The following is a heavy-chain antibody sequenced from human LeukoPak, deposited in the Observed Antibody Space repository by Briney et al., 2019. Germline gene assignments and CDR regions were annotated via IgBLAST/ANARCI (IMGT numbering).Heavy chain of an antibody. J-gene: IGHJ5*02. Sequence: GGSLRLSCAASGFTFSNYWMTWVRQAPGKGLEWVANIKQDGSEIKYVDSVKGRFTISRDNAKNSLYLQMNSLRVEDTDVYYCARGSGWYLPWGQGTLVTVSS. CDR2: IKQDGSEI. CDR3: ARGSGWYLP. D-gene: IGHD6-19*01. CDR1: GFTFSNYW. V-gene: IGHV3-7*01.